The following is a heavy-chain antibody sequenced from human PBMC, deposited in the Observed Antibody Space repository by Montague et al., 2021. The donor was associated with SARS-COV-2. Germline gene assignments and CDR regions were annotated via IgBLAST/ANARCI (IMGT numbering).Heavy chain of an antibody. D-gene: IGHD3-9*01. CDR2: IYYSGST. CDR1: GGSISSGGYY. V-gene: IGHV4-31*03. Sequence: TLSLTCTVSGGSISSGGYYWSWIRQHPGKGLEWIGYIYYSGSTYYNPSLKSRVTISVDTSKNQFSLKLSSVTAADTGVYYCARAAPWSFRDILTGYYYYYGMDVWGQGTTVTVSS. J-gene: IGHJ6*02. CDR3: ARAAPWSFRDILTGYYYYYGMDV.